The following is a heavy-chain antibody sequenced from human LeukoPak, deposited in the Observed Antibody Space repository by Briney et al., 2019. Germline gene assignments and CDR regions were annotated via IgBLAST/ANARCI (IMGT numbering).Heavy chain of an antibody. Sequence: TSETLSLTCTVSGGSISSYYWSWIRQPAGKGLEWIGRIYTSGSTNYNPSLKSRVTMSVDTSKNQFSLKLSSVTAADTAVYYCARDHWDYDYVWGSYRLWGQGTLVTVSS. J-gene: IGHJ4*02. D-gene: IGHD3-16*02. V-gene: IGHV4-4*07. CDR3: ARDHWDYDYVWGSYRL. CDR1: GGSISSYY. CDR2: IYTSGST.